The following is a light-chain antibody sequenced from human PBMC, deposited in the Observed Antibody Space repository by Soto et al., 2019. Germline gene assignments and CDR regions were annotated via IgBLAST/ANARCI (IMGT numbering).Light chain of an antibody. CDR2: DAS. J-gene: IGKJ2*01. CDR3: QQYKSFPFT. V-gene: IGKV1-5*01. Sequence: DIQMTQSPSTLSASVGDRVTLTCRASQSISGWLAWYQQKPGKAPKLLMHDASTLESGVPSRISGSGSVTQFTLVTSGLQPDDFATDYCQQYKSFPFTFGQGTKLEIK. CDR1: QSISGW.